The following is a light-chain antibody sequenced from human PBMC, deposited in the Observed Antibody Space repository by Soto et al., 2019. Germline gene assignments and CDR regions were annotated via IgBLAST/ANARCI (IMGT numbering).Light chain of an antibody. V-gene: IGKV1-5*03. Sequence: DIEMTQSPSALSASVGDIVTITCRASQSIGTWLAWYQQKPGKAPHLIIYKASSVESGVPSRFSGSGSGTEFILTISSLQPDDVARYYCQQYNTYPWTLGQGTKVDIK. CDR3: QQYNTYPWT. CDR1: QSIGTW. J-gene: IGKJ1*01. CDR2: KAS.